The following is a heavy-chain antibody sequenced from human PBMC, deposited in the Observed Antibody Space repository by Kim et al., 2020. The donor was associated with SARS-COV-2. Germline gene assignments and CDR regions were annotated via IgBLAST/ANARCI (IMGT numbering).Heavy chain of an antibody. J-gene: IGHJ3*02. Sequence: SETLSLTCTVSGGSISSSSYYWGWIRQPPGKGLEWIGSIYYSGSTYYNPSLKSRVTISVDTSKNQFSLKLSSVTAADTAVYYCARVVITKLAFDIWGQGTMVTVSS. CDR1: GGSISSSSYY. V-gene: IGHV4-39*01. D-gene: IGHD3-22*01. CDR2: IYYSGST. CDR3: ARVVITKLAFDI.